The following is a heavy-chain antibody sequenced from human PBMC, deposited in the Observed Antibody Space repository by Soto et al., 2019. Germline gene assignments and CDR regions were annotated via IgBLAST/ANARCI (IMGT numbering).Heavy chain of an antibody. Sequence: GGSLRLSCAASGFTFSSYAMSWVRQAPGKGLEWVSAISGSGGSTYYADSVKGRFTISRDNSKNTLYLQMNSLRAEDTAVYYCAKDSAYCGGDCYSRDFQHWGQGSLVTVSS. D-gene: IGHD2-21*02. J-gene: IGHJ1*01. CDR3: AKDSAYCGGDCYSRDFQH. V-gene: IGHV3-23*01. CDR1: GFTFSSYA. CDR2: ISGSGGST.